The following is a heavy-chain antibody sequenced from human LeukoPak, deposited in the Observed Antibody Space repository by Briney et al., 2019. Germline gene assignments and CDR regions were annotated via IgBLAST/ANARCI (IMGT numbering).Heavy chain of an antibody. J-gene: IGHJ5*02. D-gene: IGHD2/OR15-2a*01. V-gene: IGHV3-11*01. CDR3: AKYLPYNWFDP. CDR1: GFIFSDYY. Sequence: GGSLRLSCAVSGFIFSDYYMSWIRQAPGKGLEWVSYISHSGTTIYYADSVKGRFTISRDNAKNSLYLQMNSLRAEDTAVYYCAKYLPYNWFDPWGQGTLVTVSS. CDR2: ISHSGTTI.